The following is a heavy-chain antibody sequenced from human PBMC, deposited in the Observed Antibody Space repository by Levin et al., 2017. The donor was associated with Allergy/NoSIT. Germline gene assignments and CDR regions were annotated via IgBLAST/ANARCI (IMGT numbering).Heavy chain of an antibody. CDR2: ISSSSSIK. CDR3: ARTYCSGGRCNSGY. CDR1: GFTFSSYG. Sequence: PGGSLRLSCAASGFTFSSYGMNWVRQAPGKGLEWVSYISSSSSIKLYADSVKGRFTISRDNAKNSLNLQMNSLRAEDTAVYYCARTYCSGGRCNSGYWGQGTLVTVSS. V-gene: IGHV3-48*01. D-gene: IGHD2-15*01. J-gene: IGHJ4*02.